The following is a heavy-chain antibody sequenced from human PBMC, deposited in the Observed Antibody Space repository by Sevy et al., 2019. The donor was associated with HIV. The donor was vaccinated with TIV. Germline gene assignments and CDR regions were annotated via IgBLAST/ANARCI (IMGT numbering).Heavy chain of an antibody. D-gene: IGHD2-15*01. J-gene: IGHJ6*02. CDR3: ARQGWSVVVVAASGNGLDV. CDR1: GGSISSSSYY. Sequence: SETLSLTCTVSGGSISSSSYYWAWIRQPPGKGLEWIGSIYYSGSTYYKPSLKSRVTISVDTSKNQFSLKVTSVTAADTAVYYCARQGWSVVVVAASGNGLDVWGQGTTVTVSS. CDR2: IYYSGST. V-gene: IGHV4-39*01.